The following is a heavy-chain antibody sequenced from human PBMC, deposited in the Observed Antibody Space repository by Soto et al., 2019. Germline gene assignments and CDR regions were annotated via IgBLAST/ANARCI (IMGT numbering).Heavy chain of an antibody. Sequence: QVQLQESGPGLVKPSQTLSLTCTVSGGSISSGGYYWSWIRQHPGKGLEWIGYIYYSGSTYYNPTLKSRVTIPVDTSKNQFSLKLSSVTAADTAVYYCARGIAAAGDLGYWGQGTLVTVSS. CDR3: ARGIAAAGDLGY. D-gene: IGHD6-13*01. CDR1: GGSISSGGYY. CDR2: IYYSGST. J-gene: IGHJ4*02. V-gene: IGHV4-31*03.